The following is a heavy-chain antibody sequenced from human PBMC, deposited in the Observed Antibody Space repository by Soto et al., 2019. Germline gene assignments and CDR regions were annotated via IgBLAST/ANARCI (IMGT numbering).Heavy chain of an antibody. Sequence: PSGTLSLTCTVSGGSISSYYWSWIRQPPGKGLEWIGYIYYSGSTNYNPSLKSRVTISVDTSRNQLSLKLSSVTAADTAVYYCARAEGTMIIGYWGQGTLVTVSS. CDR2: IYYSGST. CDR1: GGSISSYY. V-gene: IGHV4-59*01. CDR3: ARAEGTMIIGY. J-gene: IGHJ4*02. D-gene: IGHD3-22*01.